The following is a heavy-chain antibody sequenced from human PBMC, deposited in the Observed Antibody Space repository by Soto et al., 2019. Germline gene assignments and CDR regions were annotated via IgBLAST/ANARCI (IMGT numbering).Heavy chain of an antibody. CDR3: AKTPGSSTSRNYFDY. V-gene: IGHV3-23*01. Sequence: GGSLRLSCAASGFTFSSYAMSWVRQAPGKGLEWVSAISGSGGSTYYADSVKGRFTISRDNSKNTLYLQMNSLRAEDTAVYYCAKTPGSSTSRNYFDYWGQGTLVTVSS. CDR2: ISGSGGST. J-gene: IGHJ4*02. CDR1: GFTFSSYA. D-gene: IGHD2-2*01.